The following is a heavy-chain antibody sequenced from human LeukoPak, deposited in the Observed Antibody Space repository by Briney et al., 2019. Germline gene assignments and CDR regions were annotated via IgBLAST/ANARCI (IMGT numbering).Heavy chain of an antibody. CDR1: GYTFTSYY. CDR3: ASLGDTVMESC. J-gene: IGHJ4*02. CDR2: INPSGGST. V-gene: IGHV1-46*03. D-gene: IGHD5-18*01. Sequence: ASVKVSCKASGYTFTSYYLHWVRQPPGPGLEWMGIINPSGGSTSYAQKFQGRVTMTRDTYTSTVYMELSSLRSEDTAVYYCASLGDTVMESCWGQGTLVTVSS.